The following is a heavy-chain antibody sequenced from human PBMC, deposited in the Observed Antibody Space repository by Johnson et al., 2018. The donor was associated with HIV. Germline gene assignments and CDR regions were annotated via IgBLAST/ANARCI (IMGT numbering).Heavy chain of an antibody. J-gene: IGHJ3*02. D-gene: IGHD3-22*01. Sequence: VQLLESGGGLVQPGGSLRLSCAASGFTFSDHYMDWVRQAPGKGLEWVGRIKNKANSYTTEYAASVKGRFTISRDDSKNSLYLQMSSLKTEDTAVYYCVRDSSGYSGFDIWGQGTMVTVSS. V-gene: IGHV3-72*01. CDR2: IKNKANSYTT. CDR1: GFTFSDHY. CDR3: VRDSSGYSGFDI.